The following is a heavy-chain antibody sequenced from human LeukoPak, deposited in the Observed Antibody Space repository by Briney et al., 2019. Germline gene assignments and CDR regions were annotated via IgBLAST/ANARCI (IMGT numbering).Heavy chain of an antibody. V-gene: IGHV3-23*01. D-gene: IGHD4-11*01. J-gene: IGHJ6*03. CDR1: GFILTNYA. CDR2: ISGSGST. Sequence: PGGSLRLSCAASGFILTNYAITWVRQPPGKGLEWVSTISGSGSTYYPDSVKGRFTISRDNAKNSLYLQMNSLRAEDTAVYYCVREIPYSNYYMDVWGKGTTVTVSS. CDR3: VREIPYSNYYMDV.